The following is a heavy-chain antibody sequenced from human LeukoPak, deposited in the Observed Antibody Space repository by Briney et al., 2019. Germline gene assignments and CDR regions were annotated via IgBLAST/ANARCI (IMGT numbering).Heavy chain of an antibody. CDR2: IHYSGSA. V-gene: IGHV4-4*02. Sequence: SGTLSLTCAVSGASIISSVWWSWVRQPPGKGLEWIGEIHYSGSANYSPSLRSRLTITIDTSKGHLSLNLSSVTAADTAVYYCAGYFDGSPGFYPGDNWDQGTLVIVSS. CDR1: GASIISSVW. CDR3: AGYFDGSPGFYPGDN. J-gene: IGHJ4*02. D-gene: IGHD3-22*01.